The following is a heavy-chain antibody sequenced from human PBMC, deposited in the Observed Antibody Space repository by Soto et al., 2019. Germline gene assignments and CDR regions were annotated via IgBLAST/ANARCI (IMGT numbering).Heavy chain of an antibody. V-gene: IGHV5-51*01. Sequence: PGESLKISGKGSGYSFTSYWIGWVRQMPGKGLEWMGIIYPGDSDTRYSPSFQGQVTISADKSISTAYLQWSSLKASDTAMYYCARLKVAAAGTTYYYYYGMDVWGQGTTVTVSS. CDR2: IYPGDSDT. J-gene: IGHJ6*02. D-gene: IGHD6-13*01. CDR1: GYSFTSYW. CDR3: ARLKVAAAGTTYYYYYGMDV.